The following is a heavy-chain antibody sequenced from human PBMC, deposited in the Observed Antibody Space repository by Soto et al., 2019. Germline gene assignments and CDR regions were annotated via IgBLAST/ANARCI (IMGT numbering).Heavy chain of an antibody. J-gene: IGHJ6*02. V-gene: IGHV1-69*13. CDR3: ARSHNAILYGMDV. D-gene: IGHD2-15*01. Sequence: GASVKVSCTASGGTLRSYAISWVRQAPGQGLEWMGGIIPIFGTANYTQKFQGRVTITADESTSTAYMELSSLRSEDTAVYYCARSHNAILYGMDVWGQGTTVTVSS. CDR2: IIPIFGTA. CDR1: GGTLRSYA.